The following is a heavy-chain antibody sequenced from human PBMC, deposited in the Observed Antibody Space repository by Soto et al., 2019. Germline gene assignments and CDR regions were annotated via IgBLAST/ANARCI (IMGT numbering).Heavy chain of an antibody. Sequence: RGSLTLSCAASGFTFTRYSMNWVRQAPGKGLEWVSSISSTTNYIYYGDSMKGRFTISRDNAKNSLYLEMNSLRAEDTAVYYCARESEDLTSNFDYWGQGTLVTSPQ. CDR3: ARESEDLTSNFDY. V-gene: IGHV3-21*06. CDR1: GFTFTRYS. J-gene: IGHJ4*02. CDR2: ISSTTNYI.